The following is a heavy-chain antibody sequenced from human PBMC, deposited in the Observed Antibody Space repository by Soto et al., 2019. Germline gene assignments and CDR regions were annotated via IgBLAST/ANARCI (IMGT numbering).Heavy chain of an antibody. Sequence: QVQLVESGGGVVQPGRSLRLSCAASGFTFSSYAMHWVRQAPGKGLEWVAVISYDGSNKYYADSVKGRFTISRDNSKNTLYRQMISLRAEDTAVYYCARGTAMVPDAFDIWGQGTMVTVSS. J-gene: IGHJ3*02. D-gene: IGHD5-18*01. CDR2: ISYDGSNK. CDR1: GFTFSSYA. CDR3: ARGTAMVPDAFDI. V-gene: IGHV3-30-3*01.